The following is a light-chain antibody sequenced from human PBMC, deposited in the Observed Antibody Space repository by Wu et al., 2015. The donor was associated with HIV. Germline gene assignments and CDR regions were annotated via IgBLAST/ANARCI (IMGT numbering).Light chain of an antibody. CDR1: RSVSSNY. J-gene: IGKJ4*01. V-gene: IGKV3-20*01. Sequence: EIVLTQSPGTLSLSPGERVTLSCRASRSVSSNYLAWYQHKPGQAPRLLMYGASKRATGIPDRFTGSGSGTDFTLAISRLDPEDFAVYYCQQYGSSPLTFGGGPRWRSN. CDR3: QQYGSSPLT. CDR2: GAS.